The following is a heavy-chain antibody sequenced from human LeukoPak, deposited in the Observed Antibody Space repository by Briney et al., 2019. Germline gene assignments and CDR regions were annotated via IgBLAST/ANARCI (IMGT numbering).Heavy chain of an antibody. CDR2: INTNNGNT. Sequence: ASVKVSCKASGYIFTNYGITWVRQAPGQGLEWMGWINTNNGNTNYAQKLQGRVTMTTDTSTTTAYMELRSLRSEDTAVYYCARVNYDFWSAPLGSYYYYMDVWGKGTTVTVSS. D-gene: IGHD3-3*01. V-gene: IGHV1-18*01. J-gene: IGHJ6*03. CDR3: ARVNYDFWSAPLGSYYYYMDV. CDR1: GYIFTNYG.